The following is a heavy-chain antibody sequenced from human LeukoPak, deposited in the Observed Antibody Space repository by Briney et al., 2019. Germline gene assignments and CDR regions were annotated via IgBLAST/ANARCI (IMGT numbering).Heavy chain of an antibody. Sequence: GRSLRLSCAASGFTFSSYGMHWVRQAPGKGLEWVAVIWYDGSNKYYADSVKGRFTISRDNSKNTLYLQMNSLRAEDTAVYYCAREHGGGNTHLDYWGQGTLVTVSS. CDR2: IWYDGSNK. V-gene: IGHV3-33*01. CDR3: AREHGGGNTHLDY. J-gene: IGHJ4*02. CDR1: GFTFSSYG. D-gene: IGHD4-23*01.